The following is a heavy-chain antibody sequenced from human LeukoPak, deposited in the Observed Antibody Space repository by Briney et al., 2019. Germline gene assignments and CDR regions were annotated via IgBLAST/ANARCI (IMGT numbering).Heavy chain of an antibody. D-gene: IGHD3-3*01. V-gene: IGHV4-59*01. CDR2: IYYSGST. Sequence: SETLSLTCTVSGGSINSYYWSWIRQPPGKGLEWIGYIYYSGSTNYNPSLKSRVTISVDTSKNQFSLKLSSVTAADTAVHYCARVGDFWSGTTFDYWGQGTLVTVSS. CDR1: GGSINSYY. CDR3: ARVGDFWSGTTFDY. J-gene: IGHJ4*02.